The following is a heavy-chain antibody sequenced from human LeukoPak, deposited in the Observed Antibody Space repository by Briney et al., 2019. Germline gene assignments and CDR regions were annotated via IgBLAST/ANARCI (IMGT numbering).Heavy chain of an antibody. CDR3: ARDIIVGATTTNVAFDI. Sequence: GGSLRLSCAASGSTFSSYWMHWVRQAPGKGLVWVSRINSDGSSTSYADSVKGRFTISRDNAKNTLYLQMNSLRAEDTAVYYCARDIIVGATTTNVAFDIWGQGTMVTVSS. V-gene: IGHV3-74*01. J-gene: IGHJ3*02. D-gene: IGHD1-26*01. CDR1: GSTFSSYW. CDR2: INSDGSST.